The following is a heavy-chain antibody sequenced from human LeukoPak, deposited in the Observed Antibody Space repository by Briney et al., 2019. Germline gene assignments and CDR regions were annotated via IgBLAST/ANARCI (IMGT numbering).Heavy chain of an antibody. CDR2: INTNTGNP. D-gene: IGHD2-15*01. CDR1: GYTFTSYA. J-gene: IGHJ3*02. V-gene: IGHV7-4-1*02. CDR3: ASGTFAVVAADPTGAI. Sequence: ASVKVSCKASGYTFTSYAMNWVRQAPGQGLEWMGWINTNTGNPTYAQGFTGRFVFSLDTSVSTAYLQISSLKAEDTAVYYCASGTFAVVAADPTGAIWGQGTMVTVSS.